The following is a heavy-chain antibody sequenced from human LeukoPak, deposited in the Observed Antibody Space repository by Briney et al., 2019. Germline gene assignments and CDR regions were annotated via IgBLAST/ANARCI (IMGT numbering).Heavy chain of an antibody. V-gene: IGHV4-34*01. Sequence: SETLSLTCAVYGGSFSGYYWSWIRQPPGKGLEWIGEINHSGSTNYNPSHKSRVTISVDTSKNQFSLKLSSVTAADTAVYYCARATSIAAAGTWGQGTLVTVSS. D-gene: IGHD6-13*01. J-gene: IGHJ4*02. CDR3: ARATSIAAAGT. CDR1: GGSFSGYY. CDR2: INHSGST.